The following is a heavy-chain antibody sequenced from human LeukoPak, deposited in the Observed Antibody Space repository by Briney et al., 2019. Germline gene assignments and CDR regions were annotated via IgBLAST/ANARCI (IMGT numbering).Heavy chain of an antibody. D-gene: IGHD6-19*01. J-gene: IGHJ4*02. V-gene: IGHV4-59*01. CDR1: GGSISSYY. CDR2: IYYGGST. Sequence: PSETLSLTCTVSGGSISSYYWSWIRQPPGKGLEWIGYIYYGGSTNYNPSLKSRVTISVDTSKNQFSLKLSSVTAADTAVYYCATRRIAVAAPFDYWGQGTLVTVSS. CDR3: ATRRIAVAAPFDY.